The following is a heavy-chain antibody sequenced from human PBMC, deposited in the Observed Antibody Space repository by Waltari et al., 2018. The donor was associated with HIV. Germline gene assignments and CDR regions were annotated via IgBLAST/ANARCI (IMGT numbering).Heavy chain of an antibody. CDR3: ARYSSAWTGFDY. CDR1: GCSISNYS. J-gene: IGHJ4*02. D-gene: IGHD6-19*01. CDR2: IYYTGST. Sequence: QVQLQESGPGLVQPSETLSLICTVPGCSISNYSWAWIRQPPGKGLEWIGYIYYTGSTDYNPSLKSRVTISVDTSKNQFSLKLTSVTAADTAQYYCARYSSAWTGFDYWGQGTLVTVSS. V-gene: IGHV4-59*01.